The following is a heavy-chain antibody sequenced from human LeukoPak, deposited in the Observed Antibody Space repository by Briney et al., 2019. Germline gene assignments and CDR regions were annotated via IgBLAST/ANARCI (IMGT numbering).Heavy chain of an antibody. J-gene: IGHJ4*02. CDR3: AREPPGYCSGGSCPALDY. CDR2: INPNSGGT. V-gene: IGHV1-2*02. D-gene: IGHD2-15*01. Sequence: ASVKVSCKASGYTFTGYYMHWVRQAPGQGLEWMGWINPNSGGTDYAQKFQGRVTMTRDTSISTAYMELSRLRSDDTAVYYCAREPPGYCSGGSCPALDYWGQGTLATVSS. CDR1: GYTFTGYY.